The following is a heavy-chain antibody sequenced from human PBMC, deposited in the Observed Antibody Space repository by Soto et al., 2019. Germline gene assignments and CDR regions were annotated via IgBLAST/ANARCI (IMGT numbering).Heavy chain of an antibody. CDR1: GFTFSSYS. CDR2: ISSSSSTI. V-gene: IGHV3-48*02. CDR3: ARVTSSSWSPRRPRPYYFDY. J-gene: IGHJ4*02. D-gene: IGHD6-13*01. Sequence: EVQLVESGGGLVQPGGSLRLSCAASGFTFSSYSMNWVRQAPGKGLEWVSYISSSSSTIYYADSVKGRFTISRDNAKNSLYLQMNSLRDGDTAVYYCARVTSSSWSPRRPRPYYFDYWGQGTLVTASS.